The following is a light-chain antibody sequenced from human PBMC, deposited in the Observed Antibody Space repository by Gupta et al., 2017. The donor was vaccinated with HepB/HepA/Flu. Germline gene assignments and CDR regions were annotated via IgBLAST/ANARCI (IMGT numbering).Light chain of an antibody. CDR1: SSDVGGFDY. Sequence: QSGLTQPPSASASPGQSVNISCTGSSSDVGGFDYVSWYQQHPGKAPKLIIYGVSKRPSGVPDRFSGSKSDNTASLTVSGLQAEDEADYYCSSYAGSNTYVFGTGTKLTVL. J-gene: IGLJ1*01. CDR2: GVS. CDR3: SSYAGSNTYV. V-gene: IGLV2-8*01.